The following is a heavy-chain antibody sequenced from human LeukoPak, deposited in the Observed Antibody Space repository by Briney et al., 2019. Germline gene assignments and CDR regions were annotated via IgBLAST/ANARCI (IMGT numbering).Heavy chain of an antibody. CDR3: AKAGSMATISYYFDY. CDR1: GFTFSSYA. J-gene: IGHJ4*02. V-gene: IGHV3-23*01. Sequence: PGGSLRLSRAASGFTFSSYAMSWVRQAPGKGLEWVSAISGSGGSTYYADSVKGRFTISRDNSKNTLYLQMNSLRAEDTAVYYRAKAGSMATISYYFDYWGQGTLVTVSS. CDR2: ISGSGGST. D-gene: IGHD5-24*01.